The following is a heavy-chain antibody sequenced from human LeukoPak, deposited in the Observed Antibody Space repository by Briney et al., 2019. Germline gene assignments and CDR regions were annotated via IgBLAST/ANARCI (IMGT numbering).Heavy chain of an antibody. D-gene: IGHD5-12*01. CDR2: IWYDGSNK. J-gene: IGHJ3*02. V-gene: IGHV3-33*06. CDR1: GFTFSSYG. Sequence: PGGSLRLSCAASGFTFSSYGMHWVRQAPGKWLEWVAVIWYDGSNKYYADSVKGRFTISRDNSKNTLYPQMNSLRAEDTAVYYCAKSNGYDSFGAFDIWGQGTMVTVSS. CDR3: AKSNGYDSFGAFDI.